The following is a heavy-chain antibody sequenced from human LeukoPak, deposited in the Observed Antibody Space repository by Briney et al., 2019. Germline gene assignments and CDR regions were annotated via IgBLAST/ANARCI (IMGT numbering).Heavy chain of an antibody. CDR3: ARDPVWYFDL. CDR1: GGSLGSSSYY. J-gene: IGHJ2*01. CDR2: MYYSGST. Sequence: SETLSLTCTVSGGSLGSSSYYWGWIRQPPGKGLEWIGSMYYSGSTYYNPSLKSRVTMSVDTSKNQFSLKLTSVTAADTAVYYCARDPVWYFDLWGRGTLVTVSS. V-gene: IGHV4-39*07.